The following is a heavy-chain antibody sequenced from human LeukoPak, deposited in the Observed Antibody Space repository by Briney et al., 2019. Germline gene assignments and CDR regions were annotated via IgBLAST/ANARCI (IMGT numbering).Heavy chain of an antibody. CDR2: ISGSGGST. D-gene: IGHD4-23*01. CDR3: AKGTTVVTPMRN. J-gene: IGHJ4*02. V-gene: IGHV3-23*01. Sequence: PGGSLRLSCAASGFTFSSYVMSWVRQAPGKGLEWVSAISGSGGSTYYAGSVKSRFTISRDNSKNTLYLQMNSLRAEDTAVYYCAKGTTVVTPMRNWGQGTLVTVSS. CDR1: GFTFSSYV.